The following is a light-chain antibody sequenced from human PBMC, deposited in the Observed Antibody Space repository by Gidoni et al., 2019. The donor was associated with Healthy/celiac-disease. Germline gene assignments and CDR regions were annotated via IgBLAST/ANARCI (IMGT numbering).Light chain of an antibody. Sequence: IVTTQSPTTLSVSPGERATLSCRASQRVSSNLAWYQQKPGQAPRLLIYGASTRATGIPARFSGSGSGTEFTLTISSLQSEDFAVYYCQQYNSWPRTFGQGTKVEIK. CDR2: GAS. V-gene: IGKV3-15*01. CDR1: QRVSSN. J-gene: IGKJ1*01. CDR3: QQYNSWPRT.